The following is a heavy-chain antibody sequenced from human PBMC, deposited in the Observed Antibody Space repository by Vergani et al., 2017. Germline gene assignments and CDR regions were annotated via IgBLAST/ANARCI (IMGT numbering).Heavy chain of an antibody. J-gene: IGHJ3*02. V-gene: IGHV3-23*01. CDR1: GFSFSNYG. D-gene: IGHD2-2*01. CDR2: ISGRGNSA. CDR3: AKALSSTVAFDI. Sequence: EVQLLESGGGLVQPGGSLRLSCAASGFSFSNYGLSWVRQAPGRGLEWVSAISGRGNSAYYADSVKGRFTISRDNSKNTLYLQMNSLRAEDTAVYYCAKALSSTVAFDIWGQGTMVTVSS.